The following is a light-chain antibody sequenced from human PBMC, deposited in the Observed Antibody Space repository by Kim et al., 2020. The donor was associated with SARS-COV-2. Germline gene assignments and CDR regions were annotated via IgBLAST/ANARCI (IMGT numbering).Light chain of an antibody. CDR1: QSVSAW. CDR3: QQYSSYPLT. Sequence: DIQMTQSPSTLSASVGDRVTITCRASQSVSAWLAWYQLKPGKAPKALIYQASSLESGVPSRFSGSGSGTEFTLSISSLQPDDFGTYFCQQYSSYPLTFGQGTRLEIK. J-gene: IGKJ5*01. V-gene: IGKV1-5*03. CDR2: QAS.